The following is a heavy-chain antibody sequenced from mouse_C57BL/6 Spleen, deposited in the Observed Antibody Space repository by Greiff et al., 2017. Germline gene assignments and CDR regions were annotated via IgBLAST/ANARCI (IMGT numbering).Heavy chain of an antibody. CDR2: IYPGDGVT. CDR1: GYAFSSYW. V-gene: IGHV1-80*01. J-gene: IGHJ3*01. CDR3: ARSHLPGWFAY. D-gene: IGHD2-1*01. Sequence: VQLQQSGAELVKPGASVKIPCKAPGYAFSSYWMNWVKQRPGKGLEWIGQIYPGDGVTNYNGKFKGKTTLTADKSSSTAYMQLSSLPSEDSAVYFCARSHLPGWFAYWGQGTLVTVSA.